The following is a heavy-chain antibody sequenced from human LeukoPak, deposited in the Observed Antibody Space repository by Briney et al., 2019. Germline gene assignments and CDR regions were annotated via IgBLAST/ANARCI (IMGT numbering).Heavy chain of an antibody. CDR1: GGSISSSSYY. CDR3: ASQRGYTYGFDY. CDR2: IYYSGST. J-gene: IGHJ4*02. Sequence: SETLSLTCTVSGGSISSSSYYWGWIRQPPGKGLEWIGSIYYSGSTYYNPSLKSRVTISVGTSKNQFSLKVNSVTTADTAVYYCASQRGYTYGFDYWGQGTLVTVSA. V-gene: IGHV4-39*07. D-gene: IGHD5-18*01.